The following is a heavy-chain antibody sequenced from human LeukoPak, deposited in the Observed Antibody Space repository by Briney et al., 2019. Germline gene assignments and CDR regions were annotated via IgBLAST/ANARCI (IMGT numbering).Heavy chain of an antibody. D-gene: IGHD1-1*01. J-gene: IGHJ6*02. Sequence: QPGRSLRLSCTASGFTFSTYAMHWVRQAPGKGLEWVAVISYDGTNKYYADSMKGRFTISRDNSKNTLYLQMNSLRAEDTAVYYCAKDPRLERRTFYYYGMDVWGQGTTVTVSS. CDR1: GFTFSTYA. CDR2: ISYDGTNK. V-gene: IGHV3-30-3*01. CDR3: AKDPRLERRTFYYYGMDV.